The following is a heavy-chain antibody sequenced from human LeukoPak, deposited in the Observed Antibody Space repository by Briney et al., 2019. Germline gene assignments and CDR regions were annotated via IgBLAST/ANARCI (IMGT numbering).Heavy chain of an antibody. D-gene: IGHD3-3*01. CDR1: GYSFTSHW. CDR2: IYPGDSDT. V-gene: IGHV5-51*01. J-gene: IGHJ4*02. Sequence: GESLKISCKGSGYSFTSHWIGWVRQMPGKGLEWMGIIYPGDSDTRYSPSFQGQVTISADKSISTAYLQWSSLKASDTAMYYCARRKRRYDFWSGYYAFDYWGQGTLVTVSS. CDR3: ARRKRRYDFWSGYYAFDY.